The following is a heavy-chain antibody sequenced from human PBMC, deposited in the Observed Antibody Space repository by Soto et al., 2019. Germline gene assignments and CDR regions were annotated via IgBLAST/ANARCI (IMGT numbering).Heavy chain of an antibody. CDR3: ARHTSRKANSSGWDPPFDY. CDR1: GYSFTSYW. V-gene: IGHV5-51*01. D-gene: IGHD6-19*01. CDR2: IYPGDSDT. Sequence: PWESLKISCKGSGYSFTSYWIGWVRQMPGKGLEWMGIIYPGDSDTRYSPSFQGQVTISADKSISTAYLQWSSLKASDTAMDYCARHTSRKANSSGWDPPFDYWGQGALVTVSS. J-gene: IGHJ4*02.